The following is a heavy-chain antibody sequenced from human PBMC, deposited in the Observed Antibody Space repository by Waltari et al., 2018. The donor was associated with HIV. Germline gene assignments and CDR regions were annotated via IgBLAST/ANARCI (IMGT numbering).Heavy chain of an antibody. D-gene: IGHD3-22*01. CDR3: AKQYDRSGSGWGRFDS. V-gene: IGHV3-7*01. CDR1: GLNLSPYW. Sequence: EVQLVESGGGLVQPGGSLRLSCVGSGLNLSPYWMSWVRQAPGKGLEWVATIGQRGDERSYGGSVKGRFTVSRDNDKNSLDLQMNSLRAEDTAVYYCAKQYDRSGSGWGRFDSWGQGTLVTVSS. J-gene: IGHJ4*02. CDR2: IGQRGDER.